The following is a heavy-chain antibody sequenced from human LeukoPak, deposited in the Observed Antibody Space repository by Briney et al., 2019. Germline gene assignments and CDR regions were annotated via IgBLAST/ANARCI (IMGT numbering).Heavy chain of an antibody. V-gene: IGHV3-23*01. CDR1: GFTLSSYA. CDR2: ISGSGGST. D-gene: IGHD3-3*01. CDR3: AKIDYDFWSGYNSADY. Sequence: GGSLRLSCAASGFTLSSYAMSWVRQAPGKGLEWVSAISGSGGSTYYADSVKGRFTISRDNSKNTLYLQMNSLRAEDTAVYYCAKIDYDFWSGYNSADYWGQGTLVTVSS. J-gene: IGHJ4*02.